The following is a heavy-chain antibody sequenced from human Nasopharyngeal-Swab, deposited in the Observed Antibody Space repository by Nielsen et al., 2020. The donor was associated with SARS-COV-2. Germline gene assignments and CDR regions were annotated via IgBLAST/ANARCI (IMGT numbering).Heavy chain of an antibody. CDR2: IHYSGST. D-gene: IGHD4-17*01. V-gene: IGHV4-39*06. J-gene: IGHJ3*02. Sequence: GSLRLSCTVSGGSISSSSYYWGWIRQPPGTGLEWIGSIHYSGSTYYNPSLKSRVTISVDTSKNQFPLKLSSATAADTAVYYCARGGNDYGDYDAFDIWGQGTMVTVSS. CDR1: GGSISSSSYY. CDR3: ARGGNDYGDYDAFDI.